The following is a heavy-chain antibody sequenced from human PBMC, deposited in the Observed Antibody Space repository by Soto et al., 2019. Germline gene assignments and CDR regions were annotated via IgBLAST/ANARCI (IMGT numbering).Heavy chain of an antibody. V-gene: IGHV4-34*01. CDR3: ARCPGCYYYYYYMDV. CDR2: INHSGST. CDR1: GGSFSGYY. D-gene: IGHD6-19*01. J-gene: IGHJ6*03. Sequence: QVQLQQWGAGLLKPSETLSLTCAVYGGSFSGYYWSWIRQPPGKGLEWIGEINHSGSTNYNPSLKSRVTISVDTSKNQFSLKLSSVTAADTAVYYCARCPGCYYYYYYMDVWGKGTTVTVSS.